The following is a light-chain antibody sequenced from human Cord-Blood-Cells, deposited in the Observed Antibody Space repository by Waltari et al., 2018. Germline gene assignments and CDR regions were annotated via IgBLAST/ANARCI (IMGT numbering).Light chain of an antibody. CDR3: CSYAGSYTYV. Sequence: QSALTQPRSVSGSPGQSVTISCTGTSSAVGGYNYVSWYQQHPGKAPKLMIYDVSKRPSGVPDRFAGSKSGNTVSLTISGRQAEDEADYYCCSYAGSYTYVFGTGTKVTVL. CDR1: SSAVGGYNY. CDR2: DVS. V-gene: IGLV2-11*01. J-gene: IGLJ1*01.